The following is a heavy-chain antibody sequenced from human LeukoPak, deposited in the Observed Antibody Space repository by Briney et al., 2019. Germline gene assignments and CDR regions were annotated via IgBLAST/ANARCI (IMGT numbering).Heavy chain of an antibody. J-gene: IGHJ4*02. CDR3: SRDVVATTPVIDY. D-gene: IGHD5-12*01. Sequence: GGSLRLSCVASGFTFSSHWMHWVRQAPGKGLVWVSHIKSDGSFTNYADSVKGRFTISRDNAKNTLYLQMNSLRPEDTAVYYCSRDVVATTPVIDYCGQGTLVTVSS. CDR2: IKSDGSFT. V-gene: IGHV3-74*01. CDR1: GFTFSSHW.